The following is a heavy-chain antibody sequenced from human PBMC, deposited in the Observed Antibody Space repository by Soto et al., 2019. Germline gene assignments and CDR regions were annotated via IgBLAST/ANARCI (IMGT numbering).Heavy chain of an antibody. CDR1: GFTFTRYS. V-gene: IGHV3-21*06. Sequence: EVQLVESGGGLVKPGGSLRLSCAASGFTFTRYSMNWVRQAPGKGLELVSSISSTTNYIYYGDSMKGRFTISRDNAKNSMYREMNSLRAEDTAVYYCARESEDLTSNFDYWGQGTLVTVSS. CDR2: ISSTTNYI. J-gene: IGHJ4*02. CDR3: ARESEDLTSNFDY.